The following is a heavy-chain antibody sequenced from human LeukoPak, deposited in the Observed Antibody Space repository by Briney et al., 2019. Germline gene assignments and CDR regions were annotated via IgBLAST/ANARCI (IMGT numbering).Heavy chain of an antibody. Sequence: GRSLRLSCAASGFTFSSYAMHWVRQAPGKGLEWVAVISYDGSNKYYADSVKGRFTISRDNSKNTLYLQMNSLRAEDTAVYYCARSLYGGKGGWFGYWGQGTLVTVSS. CDR3: ARSLYGGKGGWFGY. J-gene: IGHJ4*02. CDR1: GFTFSSYA. CDR2: ISYDGSNK. D-gene: IGHD4-23*01. V-gene: IGHV3-30*04.